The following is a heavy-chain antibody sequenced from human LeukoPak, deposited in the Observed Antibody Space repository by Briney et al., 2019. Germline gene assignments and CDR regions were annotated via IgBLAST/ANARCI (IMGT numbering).Heavy chain of an antibody. Sequence: SETLSLTCAVYGGSFSGYYWSWIRQPPGKGLEWIGEINHSGSTNYNPSLKSRVTISVDTSKNQFSLKLSSVTAADTAVYYCARHSLYSSSWYRSYNWFDPWGQGTLVTVSS. CDR1: GGSFSGYY. V-gene: IGHV4-34*01. J-gene: IGHJ5*02. CDR2: INHSGST. CDR3: ARHSLYSSSWYRSYNWFDP. D-gene: IGHD6-13*01.